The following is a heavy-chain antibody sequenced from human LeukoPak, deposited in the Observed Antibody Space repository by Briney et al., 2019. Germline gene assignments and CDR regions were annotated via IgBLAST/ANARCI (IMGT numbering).Heavy chain of an antibody. J-gene: IGHJ4*02. Sequence: GGSLRLSCAASGFTFTRYWMNWVRQAPGSGLEWVANIEQEGSEKHYVDSVKGRFTISRDNAKNSLYLQMSGLRAEDTAVYYCASDGYVSPFDYWGQGTPVTVSS. CDR1: GFTFTRYW. CDR3: ASDGYVSPFDY. D-gene: IGHD3-22*01. V-gene: IGHV3-7*03. CDR2: IEQEGSEK.